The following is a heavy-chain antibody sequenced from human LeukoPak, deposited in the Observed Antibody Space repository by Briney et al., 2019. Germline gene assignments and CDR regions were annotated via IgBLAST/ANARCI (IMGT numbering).Heavy chain of an antibody. V-gene: IGHV1-69*04. CDR3: ARDKSVTSGMDV. D-gene: IGHD4-17*01. J-gene: IGHJ6*02. CDR1: GGTFSSYA. CDR2: IIPILGIA. Sequence: GASVKVSCKASGGTFSSYAISWMRQATGQGLEWMGRIIPILGIANYAQKFQGRVTITADKSTSTAYMELSSLRSEDTAVYYCARDKSVTSGMDVWGQGTTVTVSS.